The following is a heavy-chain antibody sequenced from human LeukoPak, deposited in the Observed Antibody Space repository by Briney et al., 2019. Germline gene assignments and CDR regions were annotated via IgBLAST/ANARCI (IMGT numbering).Heavy chain of an antibody. CDR2: INHSGST. CDR3: ARARSGWYVGGFDY. J-gene: IGHJ4*02. V-gene: IGHV4-34*01. D-gene: IGHD6-19*01. CDR1: GGSFSGYY. Sequence: SETLSLTCAVYGGSFSGYYWSWIRQPPGKGLEWIGDINHSGSTNYNPSLKSRVTISVDTSKNQFSLKLSSVTAADTAVYYCARARSGWYVGGFDYWGQGTLVTVSS.